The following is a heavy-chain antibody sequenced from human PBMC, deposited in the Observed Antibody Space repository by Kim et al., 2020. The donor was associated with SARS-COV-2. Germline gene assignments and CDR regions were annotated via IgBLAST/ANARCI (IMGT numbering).Heavy chain of an antibody. CDR1: GGSISSGGYY. J-gene: IGHJ5*02. CDR2: IYYSGST. D-gene: IGHD6-13*01. Sequence: SETLSLTCTVSGGSISSGGYYWSWIRQHPGKGLEWIGYIYYSGSTYYNPSLKSRVTISVDTSKNQFSLKLSSVTAADTAVYYCARAEYSSSWYWFDPWGQGTLVTVSS. V-gene: IGHV4-31*03. CDR3: ARAEYSSSWYWFDP.